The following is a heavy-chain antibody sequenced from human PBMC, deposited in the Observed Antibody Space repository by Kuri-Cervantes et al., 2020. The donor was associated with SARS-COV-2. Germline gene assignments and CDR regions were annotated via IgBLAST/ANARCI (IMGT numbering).Heavy chain of an antibody. D-gene: IGHD3-3*01. Sequence: SETLSLTCTVSGGSISSYYWSWIRQPPGKGLEWIGEINHSGSTNYNPSLKSRVTISVDTSKNQFSLKLSSVTAADTAVYYCARSPRIGKRFLERKEGVVPNYYMDVWGKGTTVTVSS. CDR1: GGSISSYY. J-gene: IGHJ6*03. CDR3: ARSPRIGKRFLERKEGVVPNYYMDV. V-gene: IGHV4-34*01. CDR2: INHSGST.